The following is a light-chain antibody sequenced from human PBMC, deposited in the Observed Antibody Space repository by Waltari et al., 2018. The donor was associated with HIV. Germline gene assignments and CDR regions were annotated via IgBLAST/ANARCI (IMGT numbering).Light chain of an antibody. CDR2: AND. Sequence: QSVLTQPPSVSGAPGQRVTISCTGSSSNIGAGYDVHWYQQLPGTAPKLVIYANDNRPSGVPDRFSGSKSGPSASLAITGLQAEDDADYYCQSYDSALSGSVFGGGTKLTVL. J-gene: IGLJ2*01. CDR1: SSNIGAGYD. CDR3: QSYDSALSGSV. V-gene: IGLV1-40*01.